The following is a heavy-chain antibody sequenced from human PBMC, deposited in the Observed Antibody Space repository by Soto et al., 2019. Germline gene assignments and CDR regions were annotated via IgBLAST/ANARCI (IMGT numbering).Heavy chain of an antibody. Sequence: QVQLVQSGAEVKKPGSSVKVSCKASGGIFSTYAISWLRQAPGQGLEWMGGIIPLFGTPNYAQRFQGRVTITADESTSTAYMELSRLISEDTAVYYCARDRDDYGSGNYYNRTDFWGQGTLVTVSS. CDR2: IIPLFGTP. J-gene: IGHJ4*02. D-gene: IGHD3-10*01. V-gene: IGHV1-69*01. CDR3: ARDRDDYGSGNYYNRTDF. CDR1: GGIFSTYA.